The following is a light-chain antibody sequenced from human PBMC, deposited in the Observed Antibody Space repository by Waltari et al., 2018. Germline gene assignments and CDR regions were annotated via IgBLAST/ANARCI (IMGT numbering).Light chain of an antibody. J-gene: IGKJ2*01. Sequence: DIQMTQSPSSLSASVGDRVTITCRASRVIANSLAGFQQEPGEAPSLLIYAASYLESGVPPRFGGSGSCTVYTLTISSLQPEDFATYYCQHYYNVPPYSCGQGTKLEIK. CDR1: RVIANS. CDR2: AAS. V-gene: IGKV1-NL1*01. CDR3: QHYYNVPPYS.